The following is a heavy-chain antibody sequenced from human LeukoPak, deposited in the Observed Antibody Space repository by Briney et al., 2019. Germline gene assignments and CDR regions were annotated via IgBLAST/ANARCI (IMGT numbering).Heavy chain of an antibody. CDR2: ITDSGGHT. CDR1: GFVFNTYA. D-gene: IGHD3-10*01. Sequence: PGGSLRLSCAASGFVFNTYAMSWVRQAPGKGLEWVSAITDSGGHTYHADSVKGRFTISRDNSQSTLYLQMNSLRAEDTAVYYCAKGSRDSRPYYFDFWGRGTLVTVSS. V-gene: IGHV3-23*01. J-gene: IGHJ4*02. CDR3: AKGSRDSRPYYFDF.